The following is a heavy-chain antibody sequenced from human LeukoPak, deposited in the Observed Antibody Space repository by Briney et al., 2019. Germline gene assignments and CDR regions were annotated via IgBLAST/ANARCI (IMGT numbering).Heavy chain of an antibody. V-gene: IGHV3-64*01. Sequence: AGSLRLSWAASGFTIRNCAMYWVRQAQGKGLEYVSAISSDGGSTYYAKSVKGRFTISRDNSKNTLYLQMGSLSAEEMAVYYCARKSSPSVLAGTIPDYFDHWGQGTLVTVSS. D-gene: IGHD1-14*01. CDR1: GFTIRNCA. CDR2: ISSDGGST. J-gene: IGHJ4*02. CDR3: ARKSSPSVLAGTIPDYFDH.